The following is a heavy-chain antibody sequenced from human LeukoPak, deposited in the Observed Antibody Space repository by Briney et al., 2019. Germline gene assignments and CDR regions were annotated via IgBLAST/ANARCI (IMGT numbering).Heavy chain of an antibody. CDR3: AKAGDTAMAHYYYYGMDV. V-gene: IGHV3-23*01. J-gene: IGHJ6*02. CDR1: GFTFSSYA. Sequence: GGSLRPSCAASGFTFSSYAMSWVRQAPGKGLEWVSAISGSGGSTYYADSVKGRFTISRDNSKNTLYLQMNSLRAEDTAVYYCAKAGDTAMAHYYYYGMDVWGQGTTVTVSS. CDR2: ISGSGGST. D-gene: IGHD5-18*01.